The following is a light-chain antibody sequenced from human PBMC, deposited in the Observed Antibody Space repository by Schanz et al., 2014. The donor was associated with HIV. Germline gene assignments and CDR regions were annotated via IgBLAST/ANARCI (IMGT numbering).Light chain of an antibody. CDR2: DVS. J-gene: IGLJ3*02. Sequence: QSALTQPASVSGAPGQSITISCTGTSSDVGGYNYLSWYQQHPGKAPQLMIYDVSDRPSGVSNRFSGSKSGNTASLTISGLQAEDEDDYYCSSSSTTTCVFGGGTKLTVL. V-gene: IGLV2-14*03. CDR1: SSDVGGYNY. CDR3: SSSSTTTCV.